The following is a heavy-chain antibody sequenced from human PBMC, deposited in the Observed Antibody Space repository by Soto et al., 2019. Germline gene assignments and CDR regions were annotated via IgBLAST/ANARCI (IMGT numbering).Heavy chain of an antibody. Sequence: GGSLRLSCAASGFTFSSYAMHWVRQAPGKGLEWVAVISYDGSNKYYADSVKGRFTISRDNSKNTLYLQMNSLRAEDTAVYYCAKTVPTYYYYGMDVWGQGTTVTSP. D-gene: IGHD4-17*01. J-gene: IGHJ6*02. CDR2: ISYDGSNK. V-gene: IGHV3-30-3*02. CDR1: GFTFSSYA. CDR3: AKTVPTYYYYGMDV.